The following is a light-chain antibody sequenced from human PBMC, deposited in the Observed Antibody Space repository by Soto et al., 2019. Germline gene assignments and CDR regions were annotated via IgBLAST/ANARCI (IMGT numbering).Light chain of an antibody. CDR3: SSYTSSSLYV. J-gene: IGLJ1*01. Sequence: QSALTQPASVSGSPGQSITISCTGTSIDVGGYDYVSWYQHHPGKAPKLMIYDVSNRPSGVSNRLSGSKSGNTASLTISGLQSEDEADYYCSSYTSSSLYVFGTGTKLT. CDR2: DVS. CDR1: SIDVGGYDY. V-gene: IGLV2-14*03.